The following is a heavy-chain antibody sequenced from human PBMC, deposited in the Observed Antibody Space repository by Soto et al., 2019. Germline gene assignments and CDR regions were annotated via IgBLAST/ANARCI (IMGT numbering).Heavy chain of an antibody. CDR2: IHNSGTS. Sequence: SETLSLTCTVSGDASTSYYWGRIRQAPGKGLEWIGHIHNSGTSTHNPSLNGRVTISIDMSKKQFSLKLTSLTSADTAVYYCARDFYDSVGYTWFDSWSQGTLVTVSS. V-gene: IGHV4-59*01. J-gene: IGHJ5*01. D-gene: IGHD3-22*01. CDR1: GDASTSYY. CDR3: ARDFYDSVGYTWFDS.